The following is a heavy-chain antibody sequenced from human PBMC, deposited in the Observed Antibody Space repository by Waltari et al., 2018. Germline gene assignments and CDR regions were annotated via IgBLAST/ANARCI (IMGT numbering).Heavy chain of an antibody. J-gene: IGHJ4*02. V-gene: IGHV4-38-2*01. Sequence: QVQLQESGPGLVKPSETLSLTCVVSGYSISSVYSWGWIRQPPGKGLERIGIIYHSGGTYYNPSLKSRVTMSIDTSRNQFSLKLTSVTAADTAVYYCARHGTRITMTSSFHYWGQGTLVTVSS. CDR1: GYSISSVYS. CDR2: IYHSGGT. D-gene: IGHD3-3*01. CDR3: ARHGTRITMTSSFHY.